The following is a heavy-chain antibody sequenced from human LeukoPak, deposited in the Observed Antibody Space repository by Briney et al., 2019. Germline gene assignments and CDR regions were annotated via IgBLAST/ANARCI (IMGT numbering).Heavy chain of an antibody. CDR1: GFTFSSYS. J-gene: IGHJ3*02. Sequence: GGSLRLSCAASGFTFSSYSMNWVLQAPGKGLEWVSSISSSSSYIYYADSVKGRFTISRDNAKNSLYLQMNSLRAEDTAVYYCARDSSYYDSSGYYYRGYAFDIWGQGTMVTVSS. CDR3: ARDSSYYDSSGYYYRGYAFDI. V-gene: IGHV3-21*01. CDR2: ISSSSSYI. D-gene: IGHD3-22*01.